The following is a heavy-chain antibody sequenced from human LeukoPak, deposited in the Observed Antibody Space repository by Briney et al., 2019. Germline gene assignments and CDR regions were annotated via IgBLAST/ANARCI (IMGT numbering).Heavy chain of an antibody. D-gene: IGHD6-19*01. CDR3: ARPIAVAGTVYFHY. J-gene: IGHJ1*01. V-gene: IGHV1-46*01. CDR1: GYTFTSYC. Sequence: ASVKVSCKASGYTFTSYCMHWVRQAPGQGLEWMGIINTSGGRTSYAQKFQGRVTMTRDTSTSTVYMELSSLRSEDTAVYYCARPIAVAGTVYFHYWGQGTLVTVSS. CDR2: INTSGGRT.